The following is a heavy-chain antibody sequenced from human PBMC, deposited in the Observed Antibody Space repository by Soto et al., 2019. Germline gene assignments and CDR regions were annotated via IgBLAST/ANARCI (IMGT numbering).Heavy chain of an antibody. J-gene: IGHJ4*02. D-gene: IGHD4-17*01. CDR3: AREYYGASSDY. CDR2: IRSSSYSI. CDR1: GFAFSGFT. Sequence: EVQLVESGGGLVKPGGSLRLSCAASGFAFSGFTMNWVRQAPGKGLEWVSSIRSSSYSIFYADSLKRRFTISRDNAKYPAYLIMNRLTVEATAVYYCAREYYGASSDYWGQGTLVTVSS. V-gene: IGHV3-21*02.